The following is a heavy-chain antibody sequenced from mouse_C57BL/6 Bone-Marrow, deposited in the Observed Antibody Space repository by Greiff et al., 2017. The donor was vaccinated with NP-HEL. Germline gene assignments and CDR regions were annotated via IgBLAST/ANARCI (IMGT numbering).Heavy chain of an antibody. CDR2: IRNKANNHAT. CDR3: TRRIYDGYSFAY. CDR1: GFTFSDAW. Sequence: EVMLVESGGGLVQPGGSMKLSCAASGFTFSDAWMDWVRQSPEKGLEWVAEIRNKANNHATYYAESVTGRFTISRDDSKSSVYLQMNSLRAEDTGIYYCTRRIYDGYSFAYWGQGTLVTVSA. V-gene: IGHV6-6*01. J-gene: IGHJ3*01. D-gene: IGHD2-3*01.